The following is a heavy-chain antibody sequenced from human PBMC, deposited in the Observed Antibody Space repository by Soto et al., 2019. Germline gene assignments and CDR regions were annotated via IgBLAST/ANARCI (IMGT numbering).Heavy chain of an antibody. V-gene: IGHV4-59*08. D-gene: IGHD6-19*01. Sequence: PSETLSLTCAVYGGSFSGYYWSWIRQPPGKGLEWIGYICYSGSTNYNPSLKSRVTISVDTSKNQFSLKLSSVTAADTAVYYCARLIWEQWLKIDYWGQGTLVTVSS. J-gene: IGHJ4*02. CDR3: ARLIWEQWLKIDY. CDR1: GGSFSGYY. CDR2: ICYSGST.